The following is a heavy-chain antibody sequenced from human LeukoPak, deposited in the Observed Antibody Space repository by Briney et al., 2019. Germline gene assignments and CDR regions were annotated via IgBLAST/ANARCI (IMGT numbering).Heavy chain of an antibody. CDR3: ARAPTYYYDSSGYSLDY. Sequence: PSETLSLTCTVSGGSISSGSYYCSWIRQPAGKGLEWIGRIYTSGSTNYNPSLKSRVTISVDTSKNQFSLKLSSVTAADTAVYYCARAPTYYYDSSGYSLDYWGQGTLVTVSS. J-gene: IGHJ4*02. CDR1: GGSISSGSYY. V-gene: IGHV4-61*02. D-gene: IGHD3-22*01. CDR2: IYTSGST.